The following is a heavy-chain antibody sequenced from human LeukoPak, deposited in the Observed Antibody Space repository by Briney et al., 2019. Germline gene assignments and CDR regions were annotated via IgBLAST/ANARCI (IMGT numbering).Heavy chain of an antibody. CDR3: ARDWRYYDSSGYGRS. Sequence: GGSLRLSCAASGFTFSSYEMNWVRQAPGKGLEWVSYISSSGSTIYYADSVKGRFTISRDNAKNSLYLQMNSLRAEDTAVYYCARDWRYYDSSGYGRSWGQGTLVTVSS. J-gene: IGHJ5*02. CDR1: GFTFSSYE. D-gene: IGHD3-22*01. CDR2: ISSSGSTI. V-gene: IGHV3-48*03.